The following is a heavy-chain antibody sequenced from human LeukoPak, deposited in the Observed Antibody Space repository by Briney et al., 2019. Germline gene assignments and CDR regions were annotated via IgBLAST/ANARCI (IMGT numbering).Heavy chain of an antibody. CDR3: ARDNSVEDTAWWFDP. Sequence: SVKVSCKASGGTFSSYAISWVRQAPGQGLEWMGGIIPIFGTANYAQKFQGRVTITADESTSTDYMELSSLRSEDTAVYYCARDNSVEDTAWWFDPWGQGTLVTVSS. V-gene: IGHV1-69*13. CDR1: GGTFSSYA. D-gene: IGHD4-23*01. CDR2: IIPIFGTA. J-gene: IGHJ5*02.